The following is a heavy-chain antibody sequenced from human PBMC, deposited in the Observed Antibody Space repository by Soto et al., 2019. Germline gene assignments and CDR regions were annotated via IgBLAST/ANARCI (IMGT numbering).Heavy chain of an antibody. Sequence: VGSLRLSCAGSGFIFRDYGMQWVRQAPGKGLEWLAFIWHDGSKKYYADSLKGRFTISRDNSENTMYLQMSSPRVEDTAVYYCASQAFDYWGQGTLVTVS. CDR1: GFIFRDYG. V-gene: IGHV3-33*01. CDR2: IWHDGSKK. J-gene: IGHJ4*02. CDR3: ASQAFDY.